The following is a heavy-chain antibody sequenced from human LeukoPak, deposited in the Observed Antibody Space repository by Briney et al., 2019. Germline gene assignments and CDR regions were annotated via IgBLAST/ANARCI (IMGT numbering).Heavy chain of an antibody. CDR1: GYTFTSYY. D-gene: IGHD6-13*01. CDR2: INPSGGNT. CDR3: ARYKQQPNAFDI. Sequence: ASVKVSCKASGYTFTSYYMHWVRQAPGQGLEWMGIINPSGGNTIYTQKFQGRVTMTRDMSTSTVYMDLSSLRSEDTAVYYCARYKQQPNAFDIWGQGTMVTVSS. V-gene: IGHV1-46*01. J-gene: IGHJ3*02.